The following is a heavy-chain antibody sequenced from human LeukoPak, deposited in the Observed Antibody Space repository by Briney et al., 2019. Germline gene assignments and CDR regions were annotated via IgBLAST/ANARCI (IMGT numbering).Heavy chain of an antibody. D-gene: IGHD3-10*01. CDR1: GGSISSGGYS. Sequence: SSETLSLTCAVSGGSISSGGYSWSWIRQPPGKGLEWIGYIYHSGNTYYNPSLKSRVTISVDRSKNQFSLKLSSVTAADTAVYYCARALVLWFGELSWFDPWGQGTLVTVSS. V-gene: IGHV4-30-2*01. J-gene: IGHJ5*02. CDR3: ARALVLWFGELSWFDP. CDR2: IYHSGNT.